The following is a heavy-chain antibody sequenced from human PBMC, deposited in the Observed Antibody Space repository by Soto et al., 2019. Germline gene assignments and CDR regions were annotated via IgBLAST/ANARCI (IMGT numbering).Heavy chain of an antibody. CDR2: INPFDGSR. J-gene: IGHJ4*02. D-gene: IGHD3-10*01. CDR3: SRVDPGETSPFDH. CDR1: GYIFTSYY. V-gene: IGHV1-46*03. Sequence: ASVEVSCKASGYIFTSYYIHWVRHAPGQGLEWMGWINPFDGSRMFAQSFQGRVTMTRDTSTSTVYMEVSSLRSEDTAVYYCSRVDPGETSPFDHWGQGTLVTVS.